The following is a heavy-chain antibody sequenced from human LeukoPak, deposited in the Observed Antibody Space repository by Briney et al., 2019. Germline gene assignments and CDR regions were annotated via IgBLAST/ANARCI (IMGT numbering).Heavy chain of an antibody. D-gene: IGHD3-9*01. CDR2: ITWNSDDM. J-gene: IGHJ4*02. CDR1: GFTFDGYG. CDR3: TKVTDWRTGFDY. Sequence: GGSLRLSCAASGFTFDGYGMYWVRQAPGKGLEWVSGITWNSDDMAYADSVKGRFTISRDNAKNRLYLQMNSLRVEDTALYYCTKVTDWRTGFDYWGQGTLVTVSS. V-gene: IGHV3-9*01.